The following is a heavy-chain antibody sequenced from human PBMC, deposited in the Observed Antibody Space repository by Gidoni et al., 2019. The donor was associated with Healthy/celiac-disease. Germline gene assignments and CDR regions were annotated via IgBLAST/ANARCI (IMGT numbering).Heavy chain of an antibody. CDR2: ISGSGGST. J-gene: IGHJ3*02. CDR1: GFTFSSYA. CDR3: AKDAVQWVNIDDAFDI. D-gene: IGHD1-26*01. V-gene: IGHV3-23*01. Sequence: AASGFTFSSYAMSWVRQAPGKGLEWVSAISGSGGSTYYADSVKGRFTISRDNSKNTLYLQMNSLRAEDTAVYYCAKDAVQWVNIDDAFDIWGQGTMVTVSS.